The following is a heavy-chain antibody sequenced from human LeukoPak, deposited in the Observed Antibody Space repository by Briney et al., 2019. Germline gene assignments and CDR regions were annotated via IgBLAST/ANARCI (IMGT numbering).Heavy chain of an antibody. V-gene: IGHV3-21*01. Sequence: GGSLRLSCAASGFTFSSYSMDWVRQAPGKGLEWVSSISSSSSYIYYADSVKGRFTISRDNAKNSLYLQMNSLRAEDTAVYYCARGGYCGGDCYDYWGQGTLVTVSS. CDR3: ARGGYCGGDCYDY. CDR2: ISSSSSYI. D-gene: IGHD2-21*01. J-gene: IGHJ4*02. CDR1: GFTFSSYS.